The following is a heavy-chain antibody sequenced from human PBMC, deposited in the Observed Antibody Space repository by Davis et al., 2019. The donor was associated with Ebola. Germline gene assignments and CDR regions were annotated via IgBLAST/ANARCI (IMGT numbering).Heavy chain of an antibody. CDR1: GYTFTRYY. J-gene: IGHJ6*02. Sequence: ASVKVSCKASGYTFTRYYLHWVRQAPGQGLEWMGVINPSGGTTNYAQKFQGRVTMTDDTSTSTVYMELSSLRSEDTAVYYCARGRVPKYPMDVWGQGTTVTVSS. CDR2: INPSGGTT. D-gene: IGHD2-2*01. CDR3: ARGRVPKYPMDV. V-gene: IGHV1-46*03.